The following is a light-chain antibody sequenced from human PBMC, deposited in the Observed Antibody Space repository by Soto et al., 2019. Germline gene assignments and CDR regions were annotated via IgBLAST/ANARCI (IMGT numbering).Light chain of an antibody. Sequence: DIQMTQSPSTLSASVGDRVTITCRASQSISSWLAWYQQKPGKAPKLLIYKASSLESGVPSRFSGRGYGTEFTLTISSLPPDDFAAYYCQQYHSFSPTFGQGTKVEIK. CDR2: KAS. V-gene: IGKV1-5*03. CDR3: QQYHSFSPT. CDR1: QSISSW. J-gene: IGKJ1*01.